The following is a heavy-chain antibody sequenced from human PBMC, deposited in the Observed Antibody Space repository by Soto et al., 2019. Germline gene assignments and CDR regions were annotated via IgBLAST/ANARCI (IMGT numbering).Heavy chain of an antibody. V-gene: IGHV1-8*01. Sequence: QVQLVQSGAEVKKPGASVKVSCKASGYTFTSYDINWVRQATGQGLEWMGWMNPNSGNTGYAQKFQGRVTMTRNTSTSTANMERGSLRSEDPAVYYWAGTFSGDNVEHWAQGTLAPAPS. CDR2: MNPNSGNT. D-gene: IGHD4-17*01. J-gene: IGHJ4*02. CDR1: GYTFTSYD. CDR3: AGTFSGDNVEH.